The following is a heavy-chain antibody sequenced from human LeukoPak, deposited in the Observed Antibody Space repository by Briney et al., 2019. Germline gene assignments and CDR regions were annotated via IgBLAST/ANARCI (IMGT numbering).Heavy chain of an antibody. V-gene: IGHV4-59*01. CDR3: ARAHPAYSSSSGFDY. Sequence: PSETLSLTCTVSGGSISSYYWSWIRQPPGKGLEWIGYIYYSGSTNYNPSLKSRVTISVDTSKNQFSLKLSSVTAADTAVYYCARAHPAYSSSSGFDYWGQGTLVTVSS. J-gene: IGHJ4*02. D-gene: IGHD6-6*01. CDR1: GGSISSYY. CDR2: IYYSGST.